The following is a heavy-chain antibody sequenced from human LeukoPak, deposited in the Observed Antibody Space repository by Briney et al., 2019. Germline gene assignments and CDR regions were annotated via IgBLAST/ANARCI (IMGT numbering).Heavy chain of an antibody. CDR3: AREHSTPDYSYYYMDV. J-gene: IGHJ6*03. Sequence: GGSLRLSCTASGFTFSDYYMSWIRQAPGKGLEWVSYITSSGSTIDYADSVKGRFTISRENAKSSLFLQMNSLRAEDTAVYYCAREHSTPDYSYYYMDVWGKGTTVTVSS. CDR2: ITSSGSTI. V-gene: IGHV3-11*04. D-gene: IGHD6-13*01. CDR1: GFTFSDYY.